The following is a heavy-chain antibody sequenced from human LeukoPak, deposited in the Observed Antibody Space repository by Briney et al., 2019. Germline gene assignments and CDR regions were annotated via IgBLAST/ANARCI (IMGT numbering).Heavy chain of an antibody. J-gene: IGHJ4*02. D-gene: IGHD3-3*01. CDR1: GGSFSGYY. Sequence: PSETLSLTCGVYGGSFSGYYWSWIRQPPGKGLEWIGEINDSGSTNYNPSLKSRVTTSVDTSKKQFSLKLSSVTAADTAVYYCARAPLYYYDFWSGPDYWGQGTLVTVSS. CDR2: INDSGST. V-gene: IGHV4-34*01. CDR3: ARAPLYYYDFWSGPDY.